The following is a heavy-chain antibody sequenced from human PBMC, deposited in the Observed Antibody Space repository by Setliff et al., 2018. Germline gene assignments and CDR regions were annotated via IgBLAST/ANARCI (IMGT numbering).Heavy chain of an antibody. CDR3: ARGLNSVSWTFGY. CDR1: GDSINNHF. J-gene: IGHJ4*02. CDR2: IYSTGST. Sequence: SETLSLTCTVLGDSINNHFWSWIRQPPGKGLEWIGYIYSTGSTNYNPSLKSRVAISIDMSKNQFSLKLTSVTAADTAIYYCARGLNSVSWTFGYWGQGSLVTVSS. D-gene: IGHD2-15*01. V-gene: IGHV4-4*08.